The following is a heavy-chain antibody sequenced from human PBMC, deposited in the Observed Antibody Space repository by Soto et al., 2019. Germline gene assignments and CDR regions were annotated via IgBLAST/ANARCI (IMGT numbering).Heavy chain of an antibody. Sequence: SETLSLTCTVSGGSISSSSYYWGWIRQPPGKGLEWIGSIYYSGSTYYNPSLKSRVTISVDTSKNQFSLKLSSVTAADTAVYYCARQGLTLAYCGGDCYDGQDPWGQGTLVTVSS. CDR3: ARQGLTLAYCGGDCYDGQDP. CDR1: GGSISSSSYY. V-gene: IGHV4-39*01. J-gene: IGHJ5*02. CDR2: IYYSGST. D-gene: IGHD2-21*02.